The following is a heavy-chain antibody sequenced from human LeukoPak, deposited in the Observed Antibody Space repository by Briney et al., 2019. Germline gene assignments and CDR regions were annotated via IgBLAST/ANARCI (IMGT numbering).Heavy chain of an antibody. J-gene: IGHJ3*02. CDR1: GYTFTSYG. CDR2: ISAYNGNT. Sequence: GASVKVSCKASGYTFTSYGISWVRQAPGQGLEWMGWISAYNGNTNYAQELQGRVTMTTDTSTSTAYMELRSLRSDDTAVYYCARDYRYYYDSSGVPDAFDIWGQGTMVTVSS. V-gene: IGHV1-18*01. D-gene: IGHD3-22*01. CDR3: ARDYRYYYDSSGVPDAFDI.